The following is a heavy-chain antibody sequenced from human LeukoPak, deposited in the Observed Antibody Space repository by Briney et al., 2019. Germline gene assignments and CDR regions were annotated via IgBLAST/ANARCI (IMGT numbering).Heavy chain of an antibody. V-gene: IGHV3-21*01. CDR1: GFTFSSYS. D-gene: IGHD5-18*01. J-gene: IGHJ6*02. CDR2: ISSSSSYI. Sequence: GGSLRLSCAASGFTFSSYSMNWVRQAPGKGLEWVSSISSSSSYIYYADSVKGRFTISRDNAKNSLYLQMNSLRAEDTAVYYCASSGGGYSYGYDDYYYYGMDVWGQGTTVTSP. CDR3: ASSGGGYSYGYDDYYYYGMDV.